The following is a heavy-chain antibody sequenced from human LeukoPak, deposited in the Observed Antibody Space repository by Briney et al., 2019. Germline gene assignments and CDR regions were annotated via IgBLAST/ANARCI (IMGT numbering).Heavy chain of an antibody. CDR2: ISTSSSTR. CDR3: ARVRFGARFDQ. V-gene: IGHV3-48*03. CDR1: GFSFSSYE. J-gene: IGHJ4*02. D-gene: IGHD3-16*01. Sequence: GGSLRLSCAASGFSFSSYEMNWLRQAPGKGLEWVSHISTSSSTRLYADSVKGRFTISRDNAKNSLYRQMNSLRAEDTAIYYCARVRFGARFDQWGQGTLVTVSS.